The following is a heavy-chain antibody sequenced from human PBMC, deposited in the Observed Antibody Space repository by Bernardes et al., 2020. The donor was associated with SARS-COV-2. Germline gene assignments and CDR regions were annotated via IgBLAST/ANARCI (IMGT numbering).Heavy chain of an antibody. Sequence: SEPLPLMCTVCRGSVSSGRNYSSWLRKPPGKVLKWMGYIYYSGSTNYNPSLKSRVTVSVDMSKNQFSLKLSSVTAADTAVYYCASRTSTNYFDYWGQGILVTVSS. CDR3: ASRTSTNYFDY. V-gene: IGHV4-61*01. J-gene: IGHJ4*02. CDR1: RGSVSSGRNY. CDR2: IYYSGST. D-gene: IGHD2-2*01.